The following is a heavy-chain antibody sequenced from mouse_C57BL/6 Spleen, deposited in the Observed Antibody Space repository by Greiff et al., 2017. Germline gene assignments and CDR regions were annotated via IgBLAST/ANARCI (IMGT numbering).Heavy chain of an antibody. Sequence: VQLVESGAELVKPGASVKISCKASGYAFSSYWMNWVKQRPGKGLEWIGQIYPGDGDTNYNGKFKGKATLTADKSSSTAYMQLSSLTSEDSAVYFCARATTVGWYFDVWGTGTTVTVSS. CDR2: IYPGDGDT. V-gene: IGHV1-80*01. J-gene: IGHJ1*03. CDR1: GYAFSSYW. CDR3: ARATTVGWYFDV. D-gene: IGHD1-1*01.